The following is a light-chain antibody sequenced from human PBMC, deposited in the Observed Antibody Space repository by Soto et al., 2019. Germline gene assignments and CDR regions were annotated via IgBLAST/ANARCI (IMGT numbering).Light chain of an antibody. J-gene: IGLJ2*01. CDR1: SGRIASNY. CDR3: QSYDSSTVV. CDR2: EDN. V-gene: IGLV6-57*04. Sequence: NFTLTQPHSVSESPGKTVSISCTRSSGRIASNYVQWYQQRPGSAPTTVIYEDNQRPSGVPDRFSGSTDGSSNSASLTISGLQTEDEADYYCQSYDSSTVVFGGGTKLTVL.